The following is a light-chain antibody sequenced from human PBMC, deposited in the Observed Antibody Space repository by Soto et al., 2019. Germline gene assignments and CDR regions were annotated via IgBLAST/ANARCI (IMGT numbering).Light chain of an antibody. CDR3: CSYAGTYTYV. Sequence: QSALAQPRSVSGSPGQSVTISCTGTSSDVGGYNYVSWYQHHPGKAPKLMIYDVDKRPSGVPGRFSGSKSGKTASLTISGLQADDEADYFCCSYAGTYTYVFGTGTKVTVL. CDR1: SSDVGGYNY. V-gene: IGLV2-11*01. CDR2: DVD. J-gene: IGLJ1*01.